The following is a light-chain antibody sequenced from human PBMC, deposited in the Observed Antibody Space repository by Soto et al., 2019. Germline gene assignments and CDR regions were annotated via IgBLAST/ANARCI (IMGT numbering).Light chain of an antibody. CDR1: QSVGSW. Sequence: QMTQSPSTLSASEGDRVTITCWASQSVGSWLAWHQQKPGRAPKVLVYKSSNLQDGVPSRFSGSGSGTEFTLTISSLQSDDVATYFWHQYSRYPWTGGQGTKVEIK. V-gene: IGKV1-5*03. J-gene: IGKJ1*01. CDR2: KSS. CDR3: HQYSRYPWT.